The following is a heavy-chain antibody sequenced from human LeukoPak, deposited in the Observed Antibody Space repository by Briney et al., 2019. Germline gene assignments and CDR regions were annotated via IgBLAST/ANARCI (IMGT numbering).Heavy chain of an antibody. CDR3: AKGGDYGSGTYFDY. D-gene: IGHD3-10*01. CDR2: IWYDGSNK. J-gene: IGHJ4*02. V-gene: IGHV3-33*06. Sequence: GRSLRLSCAASGFTFSSYAMHWVRQAPGKGLEWVAVIWYDGSNKYYADSVKGRFTISRDNSKNTLFLQMNSVRAEDTAVYYCAKGGDYGSGTYFDYWGQGTLVTVSS. CDR1: GFTFSSYA.